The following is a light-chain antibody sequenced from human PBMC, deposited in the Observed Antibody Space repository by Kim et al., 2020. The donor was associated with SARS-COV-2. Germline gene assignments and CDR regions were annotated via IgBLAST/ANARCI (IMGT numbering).Light chain of an antibody. V-gene: IGLV7-46*01. Sequence: QAVVTQEPSLTVSPGGTVTLTCDSSAGAVTSGHYPYWFQQKPGQAPRTLIYDTSDKPSWTPARFSGSLLGGKAALTLTGAQPEDEAEYYCLLTYSGARVFGGGTKLTVL. CDR3: LLTYSGARV. CDR1: AGAVTSGHY. CDR2: DTS. J-gene: IGLJ2*01.